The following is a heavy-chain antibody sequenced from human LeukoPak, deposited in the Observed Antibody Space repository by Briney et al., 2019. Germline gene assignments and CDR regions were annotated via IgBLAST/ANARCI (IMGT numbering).Heavy chain of an antibody. J-gene: IGHJ6*03. Sequence: ASVKVSCKASGYTFTSYYMHWVRQAPGQGREWMGIINPSAGSTTYALKFQGRVTMTRDMSTSTVFMELSSLRYEDTAVYYCARRKVLGFMDVWGTGTTVTVSS. CDR1: GYTFTSYY. CDR2: INPSAGST. CDR3: ARRKVLGFMDV. V-gene: IGHV1-46*01. D-gene: IGHD4/OR15-4a*01.